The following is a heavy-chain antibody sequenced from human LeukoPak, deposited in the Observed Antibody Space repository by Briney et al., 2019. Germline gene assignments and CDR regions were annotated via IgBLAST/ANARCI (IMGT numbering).Heavy chain of an antibody. Sequence: ASVKVSCKASGYTFTSYGISWVRQAPGQGLEWMGWISAYNGNTNYAQKLQGRVTMTTDTSTSTAYMELRSLRSDDTAVYYCAREVRTYDSSVGWFGPWGQGTLVTVSS. V-gene: IGHV1-18*01. CDR2: ISAYNGNT. J-gene: IGHJ5*02. CDR3: AREVRTYDSSVGWFGP. D-gene: IGHD3-22*01. CDR1: GYTFTSYG.